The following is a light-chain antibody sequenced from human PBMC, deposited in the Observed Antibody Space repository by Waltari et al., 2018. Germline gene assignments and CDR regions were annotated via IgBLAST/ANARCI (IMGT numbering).Light chain of an antibody. CDR1: QSVSSN. Sequence: EIVMTQSQATLSVSPGERVTLSCTASQSVSSNLAWYQQKPGQTPWVLIYAASTRATGIPARFSCSGSGTGFTLAISSLQSQHFAVSYCKHYNNWPPLYTFGQGTKLEIK. CDR3: KHYNNWPPLYT. CDR2: AAS. J-gene: IGKJ2*01. V-gene: IGKV3-15*01.